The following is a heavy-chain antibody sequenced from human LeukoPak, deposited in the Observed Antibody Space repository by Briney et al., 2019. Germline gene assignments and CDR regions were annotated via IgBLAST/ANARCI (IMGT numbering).Heavy chain of an antibody. Sequence: TGGSLRLSCAASGFTFSSYSMNWVRQAPGKGLEWVSSISSSSSYIYYADSVKGRFTISRDNAKNSLYLQMNSLRAEDTAVYYCASAYYYDSSGYYPFGYWGQGTLVTVSS. J-gene: IGHJ4*02. CDR3: ASAYYYDSSGYYPFGY. V-gene: IGHV3-21*01. CDR2: ISSSSSYI. D-gene: IGHD3-22*01. CDR1: GFTFSSYS.